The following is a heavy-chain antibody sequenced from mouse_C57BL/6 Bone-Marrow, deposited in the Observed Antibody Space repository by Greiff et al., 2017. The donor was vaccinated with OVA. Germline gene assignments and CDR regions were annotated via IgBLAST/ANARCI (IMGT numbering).Heavy chain of an antibody. V-gene: IGHV5-4*01. J-gene: IGHJ3*01. Sequence: DVKLVESGGGLVKPGGSLKLSCAASGFTFSSYAMSWVRQTPEKRLEWVATISDGGSYTYYPDNVKGRFTISRDNAKNNLYLQMSHLKSEDTAMYYCARDEESAYWGQGTLVTVSA. CDR2: ISDGGSYT. CDR1: GFTFSSYA. CDR3: ARDEESAY.